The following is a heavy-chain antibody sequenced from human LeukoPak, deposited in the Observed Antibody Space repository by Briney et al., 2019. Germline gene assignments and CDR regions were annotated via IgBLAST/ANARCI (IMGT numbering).Heavy chain of an antibody. CDR1: GFTFSSYS. CDR2: INSISNTI. D-gene: IGHD2-15*01. J-gene: IGHJ4*02. V-gene: IGHV3-48*01. CDR3: ARRCRSGGSCYDY. Sequence: GGSLRLSCAASGFTFSSYSMNWVRQAPGKGLEWVSYINSISNTIYYANSVKGRFTISRDNAKNSLYLQMNSLRAEDTAVYYCARRCRSGGSCYDYWGQGTLVTVSS.